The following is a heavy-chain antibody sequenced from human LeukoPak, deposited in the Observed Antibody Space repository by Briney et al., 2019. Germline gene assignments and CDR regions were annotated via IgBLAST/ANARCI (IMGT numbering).Heavy chain of an antibody. J-gene: IGHJ5*02. CDR1: GYTFTDYY. Sequence: ASVKVSCKVSGYTFTDYYMHWVQQAPGQGLEWMGRINPNSGGTNYAQKFQGRVTMTRDTSISTAYMELSRLRSDDTAVYYCARDHLAPGHVASAPFDPWGQGTLVTVSS. CDR2: INPNSGGT. CDR3: ARDHLAPGHVASAPFDP. V-gene: IGHV1-2*06. D-gene: IGHD3-3*02.